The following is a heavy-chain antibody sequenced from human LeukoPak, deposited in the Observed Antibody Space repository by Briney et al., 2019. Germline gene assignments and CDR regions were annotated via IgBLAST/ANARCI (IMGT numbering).Heavy chain of an antibody. Sequence: GRSLRLSCAASGFTFSSYGMHWVRQAPGKGLEWVAVIWYDGSNKYYADSVKGRFTISRDNSKNTLYLQMNSLRAEDTAVYYCARDTGRGVALYGMDVWGKETTVTVSS. D-gene: IGHD3-10*01. J-gene: IGHJ6*04. V-gene: IGHV3-33*01. CDR1: GFTFSSYG. CDR3: ARDTGRGVALYGMDV. CDR2: IWYDGSNK.